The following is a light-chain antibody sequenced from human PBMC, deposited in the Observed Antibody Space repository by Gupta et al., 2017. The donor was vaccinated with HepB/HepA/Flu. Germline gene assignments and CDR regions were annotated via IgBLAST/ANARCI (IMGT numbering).Light chain of an antibody. CDR3: QQYHIWPPIT. Sequence: EIVMTQSPATLSVSLGERATLSCRASQSVSSNLAWYQQKPGQSPRLLINDASTRATGIPPRFSGSGSGTEFTLTISGLQSEDCALYYCQQYHIWPPITFGQGTRLDI. V-gene: IGKV3-15*01. J-gene: IGKJ5*01. CDR2: DAS. CDR1: QSVSSN.